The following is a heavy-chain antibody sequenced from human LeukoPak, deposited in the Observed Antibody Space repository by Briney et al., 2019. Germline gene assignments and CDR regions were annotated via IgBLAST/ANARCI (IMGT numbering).Heavy chain of an antibody. CDR1: GYTFNIYY. Sequence: EASVTVSCKASGYTFNIYYICWVRLAPGQGLEWMAWISTYNGNTNYAQKVQGRATMATDTSTSTAYMELRSPRSDDTAVYYCARVLRYDFWSAYYFAYWGREPLVTVSS. D-gene: IGHD3-3*01. CDR3: ARVLRYDFWSAYYFAY. V-gene: IGHV1-18*01. J-gene: IGHJ4*02. CDR2: ISTYNGNT.